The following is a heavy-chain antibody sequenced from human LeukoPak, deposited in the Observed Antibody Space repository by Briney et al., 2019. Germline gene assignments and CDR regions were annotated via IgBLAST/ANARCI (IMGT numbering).Heavy chain of an antibody. CDR3: SRDFGEPTGYYMDV. J-gene: IGHJ6*03. D-gene: IGHD3-3*01. Sequence: ASVKVSCKASGHTFTGYYMHWVRQAPGQRLEWMGWINPNSGDTNYAQKFQGRVTMTRDTSISTAYMELSSLRSDDTAVYYCSRDFGEPTGYYMDVWGKGTTVTVSS. V-gene: IGHV1-2*02. CDR2: INPNSGDT. CDR1: GHTFTGYY.